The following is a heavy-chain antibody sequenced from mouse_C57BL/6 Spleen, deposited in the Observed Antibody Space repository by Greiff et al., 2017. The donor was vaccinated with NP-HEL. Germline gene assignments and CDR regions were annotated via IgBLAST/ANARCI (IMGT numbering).Heavy chain of an antibody. D-gene: IGHD2-3*01. V-gene: IGHV1-55*01. J-gene: IGHJ3*01. CDR2: IYPGSGST. Sequence: QVQLQQPGAELVKPGASVKMSCKASGYTFTSYWITWVKQRPGQGLEWIGYIYPGSGSTNYNEKFKSKATLTVDTSSSTAYMQLSSLSSEDSAVYYCARRDDGYWGFAYWGQGTLVTVSA. CDR1: GYTFTSYW. CDR3: ARRDDGYWGFAY.